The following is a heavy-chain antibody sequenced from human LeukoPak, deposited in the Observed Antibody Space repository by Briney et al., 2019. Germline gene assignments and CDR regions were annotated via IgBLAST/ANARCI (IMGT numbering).Heavy chain of an antibody. CDR3: ARSPRYYYDSSGNGGAFDI. CDR2: ISYSGYT. CDR1: GGSISSYH. D-gene: IGHD3-22*01. Sequence: SETLSLTCSVSGGSISSYHWSWIRQPPGKGLEWIGYISYSGYTNYNPSLQSRVTISLDRSKNQFSVKLTSVTAADTAVYYCARSPRYYYDSSGNGGAFDIWGQGTMVTVSS. J-gene: IGHJ3*02. V-gene: IGHV4-59*01.